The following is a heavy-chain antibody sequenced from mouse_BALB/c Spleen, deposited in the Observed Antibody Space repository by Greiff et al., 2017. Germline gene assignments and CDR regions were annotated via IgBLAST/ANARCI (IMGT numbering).Heavy chain of an antibody. Sequence: VQLQQSGAELAKPGASVKMSCKASGYTFTSYWMHWVKQRPGQGLEWIGYINPSTGYTEYNQKFKDKATLTADKSSSTAYMQLSSLTSEDSAVYYCAREGGLLHAMDYWGQGTSVTVSS. D-gene: IGHD1-1*01. CDR3: AREGGLLHAMDY. CDR1: GYTFTSYW. CDR2: INPSTGYT. V-gene: IGHV1-7*01. J-gene: IGHJ4*01.